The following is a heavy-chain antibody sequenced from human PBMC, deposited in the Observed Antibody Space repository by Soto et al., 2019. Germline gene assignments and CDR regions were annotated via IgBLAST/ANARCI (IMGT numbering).Heavy chain of an antibody. J-gene: IGHJ5*02. CDR3: ARNSHCSGGSCYSGWFDP. CDR1: GSSISGYY. Sequence: QVQLQESGPGLVKPSETLSLTCGVSGSSISGYYWSWIRQPPGKGLEWIGFIFKSGSTNYNPSLKSRVTISLDTSKNEFSLQLSCVTAADTAVYYCARNSHCSGGSCYSGWFDPWGQGILVTLSS. D-gene: IGHD2-15*01. CDR2: IFKSGST. V-gene: IGHV4-59*01.